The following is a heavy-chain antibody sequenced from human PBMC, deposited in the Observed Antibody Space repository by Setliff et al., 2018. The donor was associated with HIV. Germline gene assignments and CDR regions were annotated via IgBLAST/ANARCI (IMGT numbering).Heavy chain of an antibody. D-gene: IGHD6-19*01. J-gene: IGHJ6*03. V-gene: IGHV4-59*06. CDR2: IYCSGRT. Sequence: SETLSLTCIVSGGSISSHFWTWIRQPPGMGLEWIGYIYCSGRTYYNPSLKSRITMSVDTSKNQFSLKLSSVTAADTAVYYCARVFTVAGTYYYYYMDVWGKGTTVTVSS. CDR1: GGSISSHF. CDR3: ARVFTVAGTYYYYYMDV.